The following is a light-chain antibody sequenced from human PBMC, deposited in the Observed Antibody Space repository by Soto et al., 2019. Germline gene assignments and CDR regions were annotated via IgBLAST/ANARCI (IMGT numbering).Light chain of an antibody. V-gene: IGKV3-11*01. CDR1: QSVFSS. CDR3: QQRSSWLT. CDR2: GAA. Sequence: EIVMTQSPATLSVSPGERVTLSCRASQSVFSSLAWYQQKPGQAPRLLIYGAATRATGIPARFSGSGSGTDFTLTISSLEPEDFAVYYCQQRSSWLTFGGGTKVDIK. J-gene: IGKJ4*01.